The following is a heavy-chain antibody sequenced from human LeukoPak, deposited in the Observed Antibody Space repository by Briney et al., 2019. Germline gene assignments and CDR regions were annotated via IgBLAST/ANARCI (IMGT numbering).Heavy chain of an antibody. CDR3: ARDRVDTAMVLDY. D-gene: IGHD5-18*01. V-gene: IGHV3-21*04. J-gene: IGHJ4*02. Sequence: GGSLRLSCAVSGFTFSNYSMNWVRQAPGKGLEWVSAINSSSSDIYYADSVKGRFTISRDTAKNPLYLQMNSLRAEDTAVYYCARDRVDTAMVLDYWGQGTLVTVSS. CDR2: INSSSSDI. CDR1: GFTFSNYS.